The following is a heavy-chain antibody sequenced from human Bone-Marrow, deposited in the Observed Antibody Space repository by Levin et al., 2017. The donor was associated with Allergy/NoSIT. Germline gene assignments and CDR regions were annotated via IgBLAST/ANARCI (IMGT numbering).Heavy chain of an antibody. J-gene: IGHJ4*02. V-gene: IGHV4-38-2*01. Sequence: SETLSLTCAVSGYSISSGYYWGWIRQPPGKGLEWIGSIYHSGSTYYNPSLKSRVTISVDTSKNQFSLKLSSVTAADTAVYYCARYGRGNFDYWGQGTLVTVSS. CDR3: ARYGRGNFDY. CDR2: IYHSGST. D-gene: IGHD4-17*01. CDR1: GYSISSGYY.